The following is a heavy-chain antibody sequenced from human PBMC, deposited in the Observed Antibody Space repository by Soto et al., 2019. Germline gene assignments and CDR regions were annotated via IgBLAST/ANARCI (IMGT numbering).Heavy chain of an antibody. Sequence: QLQLQESGPGLVKPSETVSLTCTVSGGSISSSSYYWGWIRQPPGKGLEWIGSIYYSGSTYYNPSLKSRVTISVDTSKNQFSLKLSSVTAADTAVYYCARHRPELGIWESDYGMDVWGQGTTVTVSS. CDR3: ARHRPELGIWESDYGMDV. J-gene: IGHJ6*02. V-gene: IGHV4-39*01. CDR1: GGSISSSSYY. D-gene: IGHD7-27*01. CDR2: IYYSGST.